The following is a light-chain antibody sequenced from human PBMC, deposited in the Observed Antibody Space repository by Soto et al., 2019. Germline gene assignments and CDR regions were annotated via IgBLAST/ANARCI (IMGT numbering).Light chain of an antibody. J-gene: IGKJ1*01. Sequence: DIHLTQSPSSLSASVGDSVTITCRTSQGINDYLNWYQMKPGEAPKLLIYAASALQSGIPSRFSGSASGTEFTLTITSLQPEDFATYYCQQSYNFPRTFGQGTKVDIK. V-gene: IGKV1-39*01. CDR2: AAS. CDR1: QGINDY. CDR3: QQSYNFPRT.